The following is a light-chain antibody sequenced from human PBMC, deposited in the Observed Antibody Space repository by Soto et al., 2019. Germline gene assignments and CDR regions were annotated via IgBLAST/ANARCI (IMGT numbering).Light chain of an antibody. V-gene: IGLV2-14*01. CDR3: SAYTTTSTLI. J-gene: IGLJ1*01. CDR2: EVN. CDR1: SGDVGGYDY. Sequence: QSVLTQPASVSGSPGQSVTISCTGTSGDVGGYDYVSWYQQHPGTAPKLMLYEVNNRPSGVSNRFSGSKSGNTASLIISGLHSEDEADYYCSAYTTTSTLIFXTGTKLTVL.